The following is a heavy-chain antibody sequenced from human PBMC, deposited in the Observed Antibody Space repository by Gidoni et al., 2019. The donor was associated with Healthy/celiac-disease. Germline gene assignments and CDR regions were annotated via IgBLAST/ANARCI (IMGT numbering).Heavy chain of an antibody. CDR3: AKDHFDAAAPFDY. D-gene: IGHD6-13*01. V-gene: IGHV3-30*18. CDR1: GFTFSSYG. Sequence: QVQLVESGGGVVQPGRSLRLSCAASGFTFSSYGMHWVRQAPGKGLEWVAVISYDGSNKYYADSVKGRFTISRDNSKNTLYLQLNSLRAEDTAVYYCAKDHFDAAAPFDYWGQGTLVTVSS. J-gene: IGHJ4*02. CDR2: ISYDGSNK.